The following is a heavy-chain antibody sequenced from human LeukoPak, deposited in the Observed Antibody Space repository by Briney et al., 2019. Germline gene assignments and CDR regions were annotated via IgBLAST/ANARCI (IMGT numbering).Heavy chain of an antibody. CDR1: GGSFSGYY. CDR2: INHSGST. D-gene: IGHD6-13*01. J-gene: IGHJ4*02. CDR3: ARGRRGSSWYGY. Sequence: SETLSLTCAVYGGSFSGYYWSWIRQPPGKGLEWIGVINHSGSTNYNPSLKSRVTISVDTSKNQFSLKLSSVTAADTAVYYCARGRRGSSWYGYWGQGTLVTVSS. V-gene: IGHV4-34*01.